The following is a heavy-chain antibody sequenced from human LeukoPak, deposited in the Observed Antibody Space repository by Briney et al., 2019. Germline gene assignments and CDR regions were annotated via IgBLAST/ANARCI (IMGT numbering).Heavy chain of an antibody. CDR1: GYTFTGYY. CDR3: ARGYSGYLYYYYMDV. V-gene: IGHV1-2*02. J-gene: IGHJ6*03. D-gene: IGHD5-12*01. Sequence: PLASVKVSCKASGYTFTGYYMHWVRQAPGQGLEWMGWINPNSGGTNYAQKFQGRVTMTRDTSISTAYMELSRLRSDDTAVYYCARGYSGYLYYYYMDVWGKGTTVTISS. CDR2: INPNSGGT.